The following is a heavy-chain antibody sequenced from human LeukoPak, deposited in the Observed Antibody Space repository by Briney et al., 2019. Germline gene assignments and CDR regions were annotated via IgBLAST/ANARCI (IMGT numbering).Heavy chain of an antibody. D-gene: IGHD6-13*01. J-gene: IGHJ4*02. Sequence: ASVKVSCKASGYTFTSYGIGGVRQAPGQRREWMGWINAGNGNTKYSQEFKGRVTITRDTSASTAYMELSSLRSEDMAVYYCARAQYSSSWYFDYWGQGTLVTVSS. CDR3: ARAQYSSSWYFDY. CDR1: GYTFTSYG. CDR2: INAGNGNT. V-gene: IGHV1-3*03.